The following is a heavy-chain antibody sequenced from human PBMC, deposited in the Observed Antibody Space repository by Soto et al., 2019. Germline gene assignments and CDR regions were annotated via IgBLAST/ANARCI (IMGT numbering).Heavy chain of an antibody. V-gene: IGHV4-39*01. D-gene: IGHD1-26*01. Sequence: PSETLSLTCTVSGGSISSSSYYWGWIRQPPGKGLEWIGSIYYSGSTYYNPSLKSRVTISVDTSKNQFSLKLSSVTAADTVVYYCARPGYSKWLTGYYYYGMDVWGQGTTVT. CDR3: ARPGYSKWLTGYYYYGMDV. CDR2: IYYSGST. CDR1: GGSISSSSYY. J-gene: IGHJ6*02.